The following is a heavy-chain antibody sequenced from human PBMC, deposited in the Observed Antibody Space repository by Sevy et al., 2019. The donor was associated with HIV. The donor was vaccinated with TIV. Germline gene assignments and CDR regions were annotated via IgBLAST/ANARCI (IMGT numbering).Heavy chain of an antibody. Sequence: GGSLRLSCAASGFAFSTHAMHWVRQAPGKGLEWVAVISYEGTGTFYAASVEGRVTISRDKSKNMLSLQINSLRPEDTAVYYCARDGGNSVKWYPLYWGHGTLVTVSS. CDR3: ARDGGNSVKWYPLY. D-gene: IGHD2-2*01. CDR2: ISYEGTGT. V-gene: IGHV3-30-3*01. J-gene: IGHJ4*01. CDR1: GFAFSTHA.